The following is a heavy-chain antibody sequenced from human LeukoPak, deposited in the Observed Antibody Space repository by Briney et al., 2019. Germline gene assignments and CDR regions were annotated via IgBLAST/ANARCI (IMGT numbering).Heavy chain of an antibody. CDR3: AREDGYCSGGNCYSYFDS. J-gene: IGHJ4*02. CDR1: GFTFSHFW. CDR2: TKKTGSET. V-gene: IGHV3-7*01. Sequence: GGSLRLSCAASGFTFSHFWMSWVRQAPGKGLEWVAYTKKTGSETYYVDSVKGRFTITRDNTRNSLFLQMYSLRAEDTAVYFCAREDGYCSGGNCYSYFDSWGQGTLVTVSS. D-gene: IGHD2-15*01.